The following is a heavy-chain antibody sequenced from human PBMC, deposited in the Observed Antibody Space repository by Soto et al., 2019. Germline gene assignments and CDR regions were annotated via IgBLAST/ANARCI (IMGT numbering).Heavy chain of an antibody. V-gene: IGHV1-69*08. CDR3: ARDRIAVAGVWFDP. Sequence: QVQLVQSGAEVKKPGSSVKVSCKASGGTFSSYTISWVRQAPGQGLEWMGRIIPILGIANYAQKFQGRVTITAVKSTSTAYMELNSLRSEDTAVYYCARDRIAVAGVWFDPWGQGTLVTVSS. J-gene: IGHJ5*02. CDR2: IIPILGIA. D-gene: IGHD6-19*01. CDR1: GGTFSSYT.